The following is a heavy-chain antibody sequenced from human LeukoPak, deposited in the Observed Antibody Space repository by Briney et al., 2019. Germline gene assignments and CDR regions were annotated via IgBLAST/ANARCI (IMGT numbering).Heavy chain of an antibody. V-gene: IGHV1-2*02. CDR2: INPNSGGT. Sequence: ASVKVSCKASGYTFTSYGISWVRQAPGQGLEWMGWINPNSGGTNYAQKFQGRVTMTRDTSISTAYMELSRLRSDDTAVYYCAHDYGDERGYWGQGTLVTVSS. D-gene: IGHD4-17*01. CDR3: AHDYGDERGY. CDR1: GYTFTSYG. J-gene: IGHJ4*02.